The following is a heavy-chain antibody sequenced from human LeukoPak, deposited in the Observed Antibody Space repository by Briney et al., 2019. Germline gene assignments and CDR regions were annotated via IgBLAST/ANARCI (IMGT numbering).Heavy chain of an antibody. V-gene: IGHV3-48*01. Sequence: GGSLRLSCAASGFTFSSSAMNWVRQAPGKGLEWVSSITTSSSVFYADSVKGRFTISRDNAQNSLHLQMNSLRADDTAVYYCARRFDSWGRGTLVTVSS. J-gene: IGHJ4*02. CDR3: ARRFDS. CDR1: GFTFSSSA. CDR2: ITTSSSV.